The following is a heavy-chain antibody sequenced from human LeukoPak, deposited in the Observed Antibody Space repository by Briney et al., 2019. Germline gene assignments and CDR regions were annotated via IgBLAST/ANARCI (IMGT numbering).Heavy chain of an antibody. V-gene: IGHV4-34*01. J-gene: IGHJ4*02. D-gene: IGHD1-26*01. CDR2: INHSGTT. Sequence: PSETLSLTCAVYGGFIGGYYWSWIRQPPGKGLEWIGEINHSGTTSYNPSLKSRVTMSVDTSKNQFSLKLSSMTAADTAAYYCARGEGGAPIFWGQGTLVTVSS. CDR3: ARGEGGAPIF. CDR1: GGFIGGYY.